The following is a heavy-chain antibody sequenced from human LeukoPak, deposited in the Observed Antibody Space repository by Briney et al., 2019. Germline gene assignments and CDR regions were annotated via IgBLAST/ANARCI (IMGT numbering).Heavy chain of an antibody. Sequence: KSSETLSLTCTVSGDSFTSVTDYWAWTRQPPGKGLEWIASGDYSGGTYYNPSLESRVAISADMSKKQISLKLASVTGADTAVYYCARVGESYYGGRVFDYWGQGTLVTVSS. CDR1: GDSFTSVTDY. J-gene: IGHJ4*02. D-gene: IGHD1-26*01. CDR3: ARVGESYYGGRVFDY. CDR2: GDYSGGT. V-gene: IGHV4-39*07.